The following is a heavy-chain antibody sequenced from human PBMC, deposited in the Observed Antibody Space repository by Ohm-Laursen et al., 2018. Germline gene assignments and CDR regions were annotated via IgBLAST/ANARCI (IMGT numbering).Heavy chain of an antibody. Sequence: SLRLSCSASGFTFSTSGMHWVRQAPGKGLEWVAVISYDGSNKYYADSVKGRFTISRDNSKNTAYLQMNSLRAEDMAVYYCAKDVGGERMDVWGQGTTVTVSS. CDR1: GFTFSTSG. D-gene: IGHD6-25*01. J-gene: IGHJ6*02. V-gene: IGHV3-30*18. CDR2: ISYDGSNK. CDR3: AKDVGGERMDV.